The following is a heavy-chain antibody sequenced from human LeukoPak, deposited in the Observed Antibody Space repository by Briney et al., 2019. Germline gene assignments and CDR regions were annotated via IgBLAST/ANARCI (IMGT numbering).Heavy chain of an antibody. CDR1: GFTFSSYG. CDR2: ISYDGSNK. CDR3: AKDSKTFSYYYDSSGYYWPGAFDI. D-gene: IGHD3-22*01. Sequence: HPGGSLRLSCAASGFTFSSYGMHWVSQAPGKGLEWVAVISYDGSNKYYADSVKGRFTISRDNSKNTLYLQMNSLRAEDTAVYYCAKDSKTFSYYYDSSGYYWPGAFDIWGQGTMVTVSS. J-gene: IGHJ3*02. V-gene: IGHV3-30*18.